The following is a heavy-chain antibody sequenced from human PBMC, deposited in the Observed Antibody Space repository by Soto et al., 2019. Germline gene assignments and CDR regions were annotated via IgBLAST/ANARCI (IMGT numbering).Heavy chain of an antibody. V-gene: IGHV1-46*03. CDR1: GYTFTSYY. CDR3: ARGLFAGDV. CDR2: INPNGGST. J-gene: IGHJ6*04. Sequence: QVQLVQSGAEVKKPGASVKVSCKASGYTFTSYYIHWVRQAPGQGLEWMGIINPNGGSTNYAQKFQGRVPMTRDTSTSTVYMDLSSLRSEDTAVYYCARGLFAGDVWGKGTTVTVSS.